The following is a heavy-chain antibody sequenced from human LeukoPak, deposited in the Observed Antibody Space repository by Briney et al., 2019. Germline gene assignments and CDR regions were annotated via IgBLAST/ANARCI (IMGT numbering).Heavy chain of an antibody. CDR3: TAGRD. V-gene: IGHV3-21*03. D-gene: IGHD5-24*01. CDR1: GFTFNAYS. J-gene: IGHJ4*02. CDR2: ISSSSSYI. Sequence: GGSLRLSCAASGFTFNAYSMGWVRQAPGKGLEWVSSISSSSSYIYYTDSVKGRFTISRDNAKKSLYLQMNSLRAEDTAVYYCTAGRDWGQGALVTVSS.